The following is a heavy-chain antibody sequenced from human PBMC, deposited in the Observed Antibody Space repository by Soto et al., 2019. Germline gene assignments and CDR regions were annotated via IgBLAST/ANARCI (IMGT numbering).Heavy chain of an antibody. CDR3: ASLFSITMVRGVTLFDY. V-gene: IGHV4-39*01. Sequence: SETLSLTCTVSGGSISSSSYYWGWIRQPPGKGLEWIGSIYYSGSTYYNPSLKSRVTISVDTSKNQFSLKPSSVTAADTAVYYCASLFSITMVRGVTLFDYWGQGTLVTVSS. CDR2: IYYSGST. J-gene: IGHJ4*02. D-gene: IGHD3-10*01. CDR1: GGSISSSSYY.